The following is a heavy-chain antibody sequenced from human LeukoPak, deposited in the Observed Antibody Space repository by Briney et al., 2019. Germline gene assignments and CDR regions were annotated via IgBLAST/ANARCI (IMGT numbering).Heavy chain of an antibody. CDR1: GFTFSRYW. D-gene: IGHD2-21*02. J-gene: IGHJ6*02. CDR3: ARSSVTYGMDV. V-gene: IGHV3-7*01. Sequence: GGSLRLSCAASGFTFSRYWMSWMSWVRQAPGKGLEWVANIKQDGSEKYYVDSVKGRFTISRDNAKNSLYLQMSSLRAEDTAVYYCARSSVTYGMDVWGQGTTVTVSS. CDR2: IKQDGSEK.